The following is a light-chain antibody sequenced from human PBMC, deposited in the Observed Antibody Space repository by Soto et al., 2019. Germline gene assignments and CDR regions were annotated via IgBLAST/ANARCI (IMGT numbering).Light chain of an antibody. J-gene: IGKJ1*01. CDR2: DAS. CDR3: QQYDNWRT. CDR1: QSVRSN. Sequence: EIVMTQSPATLSVSPGERATLSCRASQSVRSNLARYQQKPGQAPRLLIYDASTRATGIPARISGSGSGTEFPLTISSLQSEDFAVYYCQQYDNWRTLGQGNKVEIK. V-gene: IGKV3-15*01.